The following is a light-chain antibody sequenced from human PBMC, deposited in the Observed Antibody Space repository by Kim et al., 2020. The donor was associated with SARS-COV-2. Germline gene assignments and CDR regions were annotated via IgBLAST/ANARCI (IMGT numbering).Light chain of an antibody. J-gene: IGKJ3*01. Sequence: SVGDRVTITCRASQGISSYLDWYQQKPGKAPKLLIYAASTLQSGVPSRFSGSGSGTEFTLTISSLQPEDFATYYCQQLNSYPVFTFGPGTKVDIK. CDR2: AAS. CDR1: QGISSY. V-gene: IGKV1-9*01. CDR3: QQLNSYPVFT.